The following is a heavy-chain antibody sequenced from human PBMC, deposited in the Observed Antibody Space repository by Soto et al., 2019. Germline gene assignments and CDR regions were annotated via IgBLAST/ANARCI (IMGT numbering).Heavy chain of an antibody. D-gene: IGHD1-26*01. J-gene: IGHJ4*02. CDR2: INPSGGST. Sequence: QVQLVQSGAEVKEPGASGKVSCKASGYTFTDYRMHWVRQAPGQGLEWMGMINPSGGSTTYAQKFQGRVTMTRYTSTTTVYMELSSLRSEDTAVYYCARERGAWGQGTLVTVSS. CDR3: ARERGA. V-gene: IGHV1-46*01. CDR1: GYTFTDYR.